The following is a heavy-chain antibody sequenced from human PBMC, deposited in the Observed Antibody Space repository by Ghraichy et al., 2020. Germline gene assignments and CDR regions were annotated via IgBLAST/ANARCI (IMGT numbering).Heavy chain of an antibody. V-gene: IGHV4-38-2*02. CDR1: GYSISSGYY. J-gene: IGHJ4*02. Sequence: SETLSLTCTVSGYSISSGYYWGWIRQPPGKGLEWIGSIYHSGSTYYNPSLKSRVTISVDTSKNQFSLKLSSVTAADTAVYYCARDLEAAVAGLEFVDYWGQGTLVTVSS. CDR2: IYHSGST. D-gene: IGHD6-19*01. CDR3: ARDLEAAVAGLEFVDY.